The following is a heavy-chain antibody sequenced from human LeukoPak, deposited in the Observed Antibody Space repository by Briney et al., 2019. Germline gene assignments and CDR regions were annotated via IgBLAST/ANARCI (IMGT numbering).Heavy chain of an antibody. Sequence: SETLSLTCTVSGGSISSYYWSWIRQPPGKGLEWIGYIYYSGSTNYNPSLKSRVTISVDTSKNQFSLKLSSVTAADTAVYYCARQAYDFWSGYYQYYYYYYYMDVWGKGTTVTVSS. J-gene: IGHJ6*03. CDR2: IYYSGST. V-gene: IGHV4-59*08. CDR1: GGSISSYY. D-gene: IGHD3-3*01. CDR3: ARQAYDFWSGYYQYYYYYYYMDV.